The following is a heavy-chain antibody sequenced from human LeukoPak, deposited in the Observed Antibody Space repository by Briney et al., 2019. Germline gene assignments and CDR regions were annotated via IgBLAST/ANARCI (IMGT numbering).Heavy chain of an antibody. J-gene: IGHJ5*02. D-gene: IGHD5-24*01. CDR1: GFTFGSYG. CDR2: IWYDGSNK. V-gene: IGHV3-33*01. CDR3: ARDGLRGNNWFDP. Sequence: GGSLRLSCAASGFTFGSYGMHWVRQAPGKGLEWVAVIWYDGSNKYYADSVKGRFTIPRDNSKNTLDLQMNSLRAADTAVYYCARDGLRGNNWFDPWGQGTLVTVSS.